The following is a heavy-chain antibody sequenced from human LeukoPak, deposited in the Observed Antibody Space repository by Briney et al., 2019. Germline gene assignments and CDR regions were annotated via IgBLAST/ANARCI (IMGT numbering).Heavy chain of an antibody. J-gene: IGHJ6*03. CDR1: GGSTSSYY. V-gene: IGHV4-59*01. CDR2: IYYSGST. CDR3: ARTFLGYYFYMDV. Sequence: SETLSLTCTVSGGSTSSYYWGWIRQPPGKGLEWIGYIYYSGSTNYNPSLKSRVTISVDTSKNQFSLKLSSVTAADTAVYYCARTFLGYYFYMDVWGKGTTVTVSS. D-gene: IGHD3-3*02.